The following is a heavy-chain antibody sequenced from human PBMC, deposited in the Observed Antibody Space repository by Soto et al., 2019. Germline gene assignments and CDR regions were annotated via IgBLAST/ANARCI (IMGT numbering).Heavy chain of an antibody. J-gene: IGHJ6*02. CDR1: GFTSSNHW. CDR3: ARGHYGMDV. CDR2: IKPDGSDK. Sequence: EVQLVESGGGLVQPGGSLRLSCAASGFTSSNHWLTWIRQAPGKGLEWVANIKPDGSDKYYVDSVKGRFTISRDNVENSMFLQMNSLRVDDTAVYYCARGHYGMDVWGQGTTVTVSS. V-gene: IGHV3-7*01.